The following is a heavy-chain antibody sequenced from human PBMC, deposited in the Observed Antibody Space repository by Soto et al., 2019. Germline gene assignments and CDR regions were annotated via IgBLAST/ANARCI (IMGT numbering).Heavy chain of an antibody. J-gene: IGHJ6*02. Sequence: GESLKISCKGSGYSFTSCWISWVRQMPGKGLEWMGRIDPSDSYTNYSPSFQGHVTISADKSISTAYLQWSSLKASDTAMYYCATPVYCSGGSCYYYYGMDVWGQGTTVTVSS. CDR3: ATPVYCSGGSCYYYYGMDV. V-gene: IGHV5-10-1*01. D-gene: IGHD2-15*01. CDR2: IDPSDSYT. CDR1: GYSFTSCW.